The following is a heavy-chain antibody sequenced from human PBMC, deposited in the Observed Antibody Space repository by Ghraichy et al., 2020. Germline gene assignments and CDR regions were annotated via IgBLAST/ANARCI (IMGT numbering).Heavy chain of an antibody. D-gene: IGHD1-26*01. CDR3: AKDRSGNYWGYYFDY. CDR2: MSATGGNT. Sequence: GSLRLSCAASGFTLSSYAMSWVRQAPGKGLEWVSIMSATGGNTYYADSVKGRFTISRDTSKNTLFLQMNSLRAEDTAIYYCAKDRSGNYWGYYFDYWGQGTLVTVSS. CDR1: GFTLSSYA. J-gene: IGHJ4*02. V-gene: IGHV3-23*01.